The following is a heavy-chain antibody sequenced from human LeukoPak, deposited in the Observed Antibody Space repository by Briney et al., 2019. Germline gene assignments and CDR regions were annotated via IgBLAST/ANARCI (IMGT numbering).Heavy chain of an antibody. D-gene: IGHD3-22*01. CDR2: IKPDGSDQ. CDR3: TRKITYYYESSGYD. J-gene: IGHJ4*02. Sequence: PGGSLRLSCAASGFTFSSYWMSWVRQAPGKGLEWVANIKPDGSDQYYVDSVKGRFTISRDNAKNSLYLQMNSLRAEDTAVYYCTRKITYYYESSGYDWGQGTLVTVSS. CDR1: GFTFSSYW. V-gene: IGHV3-7*01.